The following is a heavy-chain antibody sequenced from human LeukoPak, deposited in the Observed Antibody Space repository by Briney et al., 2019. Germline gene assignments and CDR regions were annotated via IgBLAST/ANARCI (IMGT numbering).Heavy chain of an antibody. D-gene: IGHD6-19*01. J-gene: IGHJ4*02. CDR1: GFSVRSNY. Sequence: GGSLRLSCAASGFSVRSNYMNWVRQAPGKGLEWVSAIYTGGTTYYADSVKGRFTISRDNSKNTLYLQMNSLRAEDTAVYYCARDKLGSGYSSDFDSWGQGTLVTVSS. CDR2: IYTGGTT. CDR3: ARDKLGSGYSSDFDS. V-gene: IGHV3-66*02.